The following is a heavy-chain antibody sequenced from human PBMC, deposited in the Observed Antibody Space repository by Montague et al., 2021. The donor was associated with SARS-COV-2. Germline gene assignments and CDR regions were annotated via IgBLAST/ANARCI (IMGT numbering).Heavy chain of an antibody. V-gene: IGHV4-39*01. CDR1: GTSIISSSYY. D-gene: IGHD6-13*01. CDR3: ARAKYSSSWYVDY. Sequence: SETLSLTCTVYGTSIISSSYYWGWIRQAPGQGREWIGSIYYSGRTNYNPSRRSRVTISVDTSKNQFSLKLSSVTAADTAVYYCARAKYSSSWYVDYWGQGTLVTVSS. CDR2: IYYSGRT. J-gene: IGHJ4*02.